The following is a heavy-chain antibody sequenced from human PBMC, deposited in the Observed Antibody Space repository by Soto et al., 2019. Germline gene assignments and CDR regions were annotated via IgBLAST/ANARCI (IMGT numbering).Heavy chain of an antibody. V-gene: IGHV3-30-3*01. CDR1: GFTFSSYA. Sequence: GGSLRLSCAASGFTFSSYAMHWVRQAPGKGLEWVAVISYDGSNKYYADSVKGRFTISRDNSKNTLYLQMNSLRAEDTAVYYCARDPYYDSSGYSLAYFDYWGQGTLVTVSS. CDR3: ARDPYYDSSGYSLAYFDY. CDR2: ISYDGSNK. D-gene: IGHD3-22*01. J-gene: IGHJ4*02.